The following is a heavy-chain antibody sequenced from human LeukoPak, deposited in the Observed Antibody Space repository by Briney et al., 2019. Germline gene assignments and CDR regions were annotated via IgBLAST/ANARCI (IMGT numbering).Heavy chain of an antibody. CDR1: GGSISSGGYY. D-gene: IGHD3-3*01. CDR2: IYYSGST. V-gene: IGHV4-31*03. Sequence: SQTLSLTCTVSGGSISSGGYYWSWIRQHPGKGLEWIGYIYYSGSTYYNPSLKSRVTISVYTSKNQFSLKLSSVTAADTAVYYCARGLTIFGVVTPRTYYFDYWGQGTLVTVSS. CDR3: ARGLTIFGVVTPRTYYFDY. J-gene: IGHJ4*02.